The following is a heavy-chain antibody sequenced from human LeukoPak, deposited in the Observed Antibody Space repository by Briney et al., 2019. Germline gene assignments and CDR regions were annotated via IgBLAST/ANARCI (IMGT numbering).Heavy chain of an antibody. D-gene: IGHD3-9*01. CDR2: ISTRGSTI. V-gene: IGHV3-48*03. CDR1: GFTFSDYE. J-gene: IGHJ6*03. CDR3: ARDQERYFDWLSHYYYYYYMDV. Sequence: GGSLRLSCAASGFTFSDYEMNWVRQAPGKGLEWVSYISTRGSTIYYADSVKGRFTISRDNAKNSLYLQMNSLRAEDTAVYYCARDQERYFDWLSHYYYYYYMDVWGKGTTVTVSS.